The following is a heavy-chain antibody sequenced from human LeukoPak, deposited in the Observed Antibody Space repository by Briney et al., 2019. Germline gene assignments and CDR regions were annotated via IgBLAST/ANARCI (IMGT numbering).Heavy chain of an antibody. D-gene: IGHD2-15*01. CDR1: GGTFSSYA. J-gene: IGHJ6*02. CDR3: ARVPCSPNFLGYCSGGVYYGMDV. V-gene: IGHV1-69*04. Sequence: GASVKVSCKASGGTFSSYAISWVRQAPGQGLVWMGLIIPILGISNYAQKFQGRVTITADKSTSTAYMELSSLRSEDTAVYYCARVPCSPNFLGYCSGGVYYGMDVWGQGTTVTVSS. CDR2: IIPILGIS.